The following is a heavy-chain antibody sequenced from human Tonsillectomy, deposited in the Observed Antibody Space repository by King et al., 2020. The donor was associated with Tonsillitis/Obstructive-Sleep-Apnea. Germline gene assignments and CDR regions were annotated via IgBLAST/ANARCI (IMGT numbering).Heavy chain of an antibody. CDR2: ITHSGGT. D-gene: IGHD2-2*01. J-gene: IGHJ4*02. Sequence: VQLQQWGAGLLKPSETLSLTCAVYGGSFSGSYWSWIRQPPGQGLEWIGEITHSGGTTYNPSLRSRVTISIDTSKNQFSLKLTSVTAADTAVYYCARDKIVVLSVAIPSYFDYWGQGTLVTVSS. V-gene: IGHV4-34*01. CDR3: ARDKIVVLSVAIPSYFDY. CDR1: GGSFSGSY.